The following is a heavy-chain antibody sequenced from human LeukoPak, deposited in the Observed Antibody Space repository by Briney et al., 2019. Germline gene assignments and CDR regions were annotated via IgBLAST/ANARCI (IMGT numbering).Heavy chain of an antibody. V-gene: IGHV3-30*02. CDR2: IQYNGTTK. J-gene: IGHJ6*04. Sequence: PGGSLRLSCAASGFIFSNYGMHWVRQAPGKGLEWVAFIQYNGTTKDYADSVKGRFTISRDNAKNSLYLQMNSLRAEDTAVYYCAELGITMIGGVWGKGTTVTISS. CDR1: GFIFSNYG. D-gene: IGHD3-10*02. CDR3: AELGITMIGGV.